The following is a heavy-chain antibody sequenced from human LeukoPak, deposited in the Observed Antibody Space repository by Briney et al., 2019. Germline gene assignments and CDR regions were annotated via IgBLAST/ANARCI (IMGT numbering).Heavy chain of an antibody. CDR1: GGSISSGYY. V-gene: IGHV4-38-2*02. Sequence: SETLSLTCTVSGGSISSGYYWGWIRQPPGKGLEWIGSIYHSGSTYYNPSLKSRVTISVDTSKNQFSLKLSSVTAADTAVYYCARAEGEYYYGSGSSIYYYYYYMDVWGKGTTVTVSS. D-gene: IGHD3-10*01. CDR2: IYHSGST. CDR3: ARAEGEYYYGSGSSIYYYYYYMDV. J-gene: IGHJ6*03.